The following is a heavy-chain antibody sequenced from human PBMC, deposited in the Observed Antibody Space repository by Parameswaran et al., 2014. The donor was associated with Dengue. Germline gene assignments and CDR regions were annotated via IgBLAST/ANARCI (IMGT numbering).Heavy chain of an antibody. Sequence: WVRQAPGQGLEWMGWINPHSGGTDYAQKFQGRVTMTRDTSINTAYVELSRLTSDDTAVYYCAREHRGYGGLDRFDSWGHGTLVTVSS. J-gene: IGHJ5*01. CDR3: AREHRGYGGLDRFDS. V-gene: IGHV1-2*02. D-gene: IGHD4/OR15-4a*01. CDR2: INPHSGGT.